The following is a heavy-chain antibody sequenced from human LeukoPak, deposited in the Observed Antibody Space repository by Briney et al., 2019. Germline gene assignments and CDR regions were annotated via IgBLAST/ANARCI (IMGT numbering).Heavy chain of an antibody. Sequence: GGSLRLSCAASGXSFSSYIMNWVRQAPGKGLEWVSSLSSSSTYIYYADSVKGRFTISRDNAKNSLYLQMNSLSVEDTAVYYCARDYDSDVWGQGTSVTVSS. CDR3: ARDYDSDV. J-gene: IGHJ6*02. CDR2: LSSSSTYI. D-gene: IGHD3-3*01. V-gene: IGHV3-21*01. CDR1: GXSFSSYI.